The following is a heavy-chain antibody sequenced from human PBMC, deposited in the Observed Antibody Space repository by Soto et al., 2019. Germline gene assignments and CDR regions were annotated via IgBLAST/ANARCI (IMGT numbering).Heavy chain of an antibody. CDR1: GGSISSSSYY. CDR2: IYYSGST. V-gene: IGHV4-39*01. Sequence: SETLSLTCTVSGGSISSSSYYWGWIRQPPGKGLEWIGSIYYSGSTYYNPSLKSRVTISVDTSKNQFSLKLSSVTAADTAVYYCARLDSSSWYSGYYYYGMDVWGQGTTVTVSS. J-gene: IGHJ6*02. D-gene: IGHD6-13*01. CDR3: ARLDSSSWYSGYYYYGMDV.